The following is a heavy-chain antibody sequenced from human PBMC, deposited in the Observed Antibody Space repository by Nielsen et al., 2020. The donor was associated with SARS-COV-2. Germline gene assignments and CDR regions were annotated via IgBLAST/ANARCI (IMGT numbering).Heavy chain of an antibody. J-gene: IGHJ4*02. CDR2: INWNGGST. D-gene: IGHD3-22*01. CDR1: GFTFDDYG. V-gene: IGHV3-20*01. CDR3: AKDIGRLHYYDSSPTGY. Sequence: GESLKISCAASGFTFDDYGMSWVRQAPGKGLEWVSGINWNGGSTGYADSVKGRFTISRDNAKNSLYLQMNSLRAEDTALYHCAKDIGRLHYYDSSPTGYWGQGTLVTVSS.